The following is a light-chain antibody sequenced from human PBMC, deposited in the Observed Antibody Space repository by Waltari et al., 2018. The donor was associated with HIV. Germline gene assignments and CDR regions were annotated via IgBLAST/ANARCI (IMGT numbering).Light chain of an antibody. CDR3: AAWDDSLNGVV. Sequence: QSVLAQPPSASGTPGQRVTISCSGSRPNTGSNTVNWYQQLPGTAPKLLIYTNNQRPSGVPDRSSGSKSGTSASLAISGLQSEDEADYYCAAWDDSLNGVVFGGGTKLTVL. CDR1: RPNTGSNT. CDR2: TNN. V-gene: IGLV1-44*01. J-gene: IGLJ2*01.